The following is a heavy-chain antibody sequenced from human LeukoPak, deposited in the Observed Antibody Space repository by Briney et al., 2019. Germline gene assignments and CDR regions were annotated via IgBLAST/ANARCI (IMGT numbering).Heavy chain of an antibody. V-gene: IGHV3-30*02. J-gene: IGHJ6*03. CDR3: AKDYYMDV. CDR2: YDGSNK. Sequence: YDGSNKYYADSVKGRFTISRDNSKNTLYLQMNSLRAEDTAVYYCAKDYYMDVWGKGTTVTVSS.